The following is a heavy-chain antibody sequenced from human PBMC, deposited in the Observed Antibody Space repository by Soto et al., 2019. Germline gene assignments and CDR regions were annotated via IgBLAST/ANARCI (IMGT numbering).Heavy chain of an antibody. J-gene: IGHJ6*03. D-gene: IGHD6-13*01. V-gene: IGHV3-48*01. CDR2: ISSSSSTI. CDR3: ARGATSSSWYYMDV. Sequence: VQLVESGGGLVQPGGSLRLSCAASGFTFSSYSMNWVRQAPGKGLEWVSYISSSSSTIYYADSVKGRFTISRDNAKNSLYLQMNSLRAEDTAVYYCARGATSSSWYYMDVWGKGTTVTVSS. CDR1: GFTFSSYS.